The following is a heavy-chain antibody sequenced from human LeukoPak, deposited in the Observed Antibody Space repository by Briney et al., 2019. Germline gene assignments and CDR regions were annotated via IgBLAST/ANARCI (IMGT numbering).Heavy chain of an antibody. J-gene: IGHJ4*02. CDR1: GFTFSSYA. CDR3: ARDRLGVREFDY. CDR2: ISYDGSNK. V-gene: IGHV3-30-3*01. Sequence: GGSLRLSCAASGFTFSSYAMHWVRQAPGKGLEWVAVISYDGSNKYYAGSVKGRFTISRDNSKNTLYLQMNSLRAEDTAVYYCARDRLGVREFDYWGQGTLVTVSS. D-gene: IGHD3-10*01.